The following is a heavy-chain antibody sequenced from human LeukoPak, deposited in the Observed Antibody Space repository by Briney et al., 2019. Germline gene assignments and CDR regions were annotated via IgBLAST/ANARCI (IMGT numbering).Heavy chain of an antibody. D-gene: IGHD3-22*01. Sequence: SETLSLTCTVSGDSVSSGNYYLSWIRQPPGKGLDWITYMSPSGTTKYNPSLKSRVTTSVDTSRTQFSLRLSSVTTADTAVYYCARGQDDRSGTFDYWGQGILVTVSS. CDR2: MSPSGTT. CDR3: ARGQDDRSGTFDY. V-gene: IGHV4-61*01. J-gene: IGHJ4*02. CDR1: GDSVSSGNYY.